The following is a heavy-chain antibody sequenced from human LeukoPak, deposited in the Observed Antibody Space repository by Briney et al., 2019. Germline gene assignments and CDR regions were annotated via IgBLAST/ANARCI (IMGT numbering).Heavy chain of an antibody. CDR2: INHSGST. J-gene: IGHJ4*02. V-gene: IGHV4-34*01. D-gene: IGHD3-9*01. CDR3: ARGSGDDILTGYYFDY. CDR1: GGSFSGYY. Sequence: KASETLSLTCAVYGGSFSGYYWSWIRQPPGKGLEWIGEINHSGSTNYNPSLKSRVTISVDTPKNQFSLKLSSVTAADTAVYYCARGSGDDILTGYYFDYWGQGTLVTVSS.